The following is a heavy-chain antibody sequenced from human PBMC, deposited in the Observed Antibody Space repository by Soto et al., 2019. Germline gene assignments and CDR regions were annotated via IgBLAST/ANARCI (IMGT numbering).Heavy chain of an antibody. CDR2: IWYDGSNK. Sequence: GGSLRLSCAASGFTFSSYGMHWVRQAPGKGLEWVAVIWYDGSNKYYADSVKGRFTISRDNSKNTLYLQMNSLRAEDTAVYYCARDLIGSYYSRRGFDYWGQGTLVTVSS. V-gene: IGHV3-33*01. CDR3: ARDLIGSYYSRRGFDY. D-gene: IGHD1-26*01. J-gene: IGHJ4*02. CDR1: GFTFSSYG.